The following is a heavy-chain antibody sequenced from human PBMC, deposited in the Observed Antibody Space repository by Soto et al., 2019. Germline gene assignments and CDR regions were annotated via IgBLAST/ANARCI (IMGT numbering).Heavy chain of an antibody. CDR3: AREPNYYDSSGYYDY. J-gene: IGHJ4*02. Sequence: EVQLVESGGGLVKPGGSLRLSCAASGFTFSSYSMNWVRQAPGKGLEWVSSITSSSSYIYYADSVKGRFTISRDNANNSLYLQMNSLRAEDTAVYYCAREPNYYDSSGYYDYWGQGTLVTVS. CDR2: ITSSSSYI. D-gene: IGHD3-22*01. CDR1: GFTFSSYS. V-gene: IGHV3-21*01.